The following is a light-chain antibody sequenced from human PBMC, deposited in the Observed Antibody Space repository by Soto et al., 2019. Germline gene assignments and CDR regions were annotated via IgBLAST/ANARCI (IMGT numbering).Light chain of an antibody. CDR2: DAS. Sequence: EIVLTQYPDTLSLSPGERATLSCRASQSVRSNYLAWYQQKPGQAPRFLIYDASSRATGIPDRFSGSGSGTDFTLTISRLEPEDVAVYYCQQYGSSPLTCGGGTKVEIK. CDR3: QQYGSSPLT. J-gene: IGKJ4*01. CDR1: QSVRSNY. V-gene: IGKV3-20*01.